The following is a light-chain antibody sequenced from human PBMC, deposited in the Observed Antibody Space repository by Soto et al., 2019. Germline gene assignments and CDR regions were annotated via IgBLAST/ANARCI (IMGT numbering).Light chain of an antibody. J-gene: IGLJ1*01. CDR2: GST. CDR1: GSNIGAPYD. V-gene: IGLV1-40*01. CDR3: QSYDSSLSGYV. Sequence: QSVLTQPPSLSGAPGQRVTISCTGSGSNIGAPYDVHWYQHLPGTAPKLLIYGSTNRPSGVPVRFSGSKSGTSASLAITGLQAEDEADYYCQSYDSSLSGYVFGAGTKVTVL.